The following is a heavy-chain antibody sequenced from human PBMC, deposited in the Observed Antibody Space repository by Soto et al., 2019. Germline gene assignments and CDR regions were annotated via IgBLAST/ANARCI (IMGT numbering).Heavy chain of an antibody. CDR3: ARLILRFSYYMDV. CDR2: IYYSGST. CDR1: GGSISSSSYY. J-gene: IGHJ6*03. Sequence: QLQLQESGPGLVKPSETLSLTCTVSGGSISSSSYYWGWIRQPPGKGLEWIGSIYYSGSTYYNPSLKSRVTISVDTSKNQFSLKLSSVIAADSAVCYCARLILRFSYYMDVWGKGTTVTVFS. V-gene: IGHV4-39*01. D-gene: IGHD3-3*01.